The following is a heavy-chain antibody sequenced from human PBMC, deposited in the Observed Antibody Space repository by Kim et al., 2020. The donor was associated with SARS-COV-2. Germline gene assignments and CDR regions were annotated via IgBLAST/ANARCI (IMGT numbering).Heavy chain of an antibody. V-gene: IGHV3-30*18. CDR1: GFTFSSYG. D-gene: IGHD5-12*01. J-gene: IGHJ6*02. CDR3: AKSIRDRDGYNDYYYYGMDV. Sequence: GGSLRLSCAASGFTFSSYGMYWVRQAPGKGLEWVAVISYDGSNKYYADSVKGRFTISRDNSKNTLYLQMNSLRAEDTAVYYCAKSIRDRDGYNDYYYYGMDVWGQGTTVTVSS. CDR2: ISYDGSNK.